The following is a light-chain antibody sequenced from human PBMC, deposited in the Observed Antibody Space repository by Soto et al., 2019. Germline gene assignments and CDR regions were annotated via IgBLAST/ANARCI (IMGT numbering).Light chain of an antibody. J-gene: IGLJ3*02. CDR2: DVS. V-gene: IGLV2-14*01. CDR3: SSYTRSVTFWV. CDR1: SSDGGGYNY. Sequence: QAALTQPASVSGSPGQSITISCTGTSSDGGGYNYVSWYHQHPGKAPKLMIYDVSNRPSGVSNRFSGSKSGNTASLTISGLQAEDEAAYYCSSYTRSVTFWVFGVGTKLTVL.